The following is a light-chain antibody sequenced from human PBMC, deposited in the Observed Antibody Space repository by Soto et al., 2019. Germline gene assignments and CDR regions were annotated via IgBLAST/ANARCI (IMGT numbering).Light chain of an antibody. CDR2: DAS. J-gene: IGKJ1*01. CDR3: QQYNSHSRT. Sequence: IKMNQSPSTLTSPVGERVTITCRASQSISSLLAWYQQKPGKAPKLLIYDASSLESGVPSRFSGSGSGTEFTLTISSLQPDDFATYYCQQYNSHSRTFGQGTKVDIK. CDR1: QSISSL. V-gene: IGKV1-5*01.